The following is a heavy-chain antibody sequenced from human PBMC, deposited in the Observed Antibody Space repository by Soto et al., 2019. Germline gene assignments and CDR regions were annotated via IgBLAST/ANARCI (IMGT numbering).Heavy chain of an antibody. V-gene: IGHV4-39*02. Sequence: QLQLQESGPGLVKPSETLSLTCSVSGGSITTSSYNWDWIRQPPGKGLEWIGTIYYDGSTSYNPSLKSQVTISVDTSKNHFALKVNSVTAADTAVYYCARFCGNAFDVWGRGTVVTVSS. J-gene: IGHJ3*01. CDR2: IYYDGST. D-gene: IGHD1-1*01. CDR3: ARFCGNAFDV. CDR1: GGSITTSSYN.